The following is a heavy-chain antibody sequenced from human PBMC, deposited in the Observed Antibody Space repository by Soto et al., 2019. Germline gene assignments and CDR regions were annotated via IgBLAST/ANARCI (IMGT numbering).Heavy chain of an antibody. J-gene: IGHJ4*02. CDR1: GGSISSGDYY. CDR2: IYYSGST. V-gene: IGHV4-30-4*01. D-gene: IGHD5-12*01. CDR3: ARGEGGYNEGPTFFDY. Sequence: QVQLQESGPGLVKPSQTLSLTCTVSGGSISSGDYYWSWIRQPPGKGLEWIGYIYYSGSTYYNPSLKCRVTISVDTSKNQFSLKLSSVTAADTAVYYCARGEGGYNEGPTFFDYWGQGTLVTVFS.